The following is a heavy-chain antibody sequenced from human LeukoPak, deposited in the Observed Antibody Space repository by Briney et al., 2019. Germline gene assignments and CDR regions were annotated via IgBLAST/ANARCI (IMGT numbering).Heavy chain of an antibody. CDR3: ARDINRDYYDSSGYYPAYWYFDL. V-gene: IGHV3-74*01. Sequence: SGGSLRLSCAASGFTFSSYWMHWVRQVPGKGLVWVSRVSSDGSTTSHADYVKGRFTISRDNAKNSLYLQMNSLRAEDTAVYYCARDINRDYYDSSGYYPAYWYFDLWGRGTLVTVSS. CDR2: VSSDGSTT. D-gene: IGHD3-22*01. CDR1: GFTFSSYW. J-gene: IGHJ2*01.